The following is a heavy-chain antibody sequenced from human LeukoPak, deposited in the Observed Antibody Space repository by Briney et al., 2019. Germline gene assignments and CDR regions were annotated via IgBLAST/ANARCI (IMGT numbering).Heavy chain of an antibody. CDR1: GFTFSDHY. CDR3: ARGRGEQWLTAYYYYGMDV. Sequence: PGGSLRLSCATSGFTFSDHYMGWVRQAPGKGLEWVGRNRNKANSYTTEYDASVKGRFTISRDDSKNSLYLQMNSLKAEDTAVYYCARGRGEQWLTAYYYYGMDVWGQGTTVTVSS. CDR2: NRNKANSYTT. J-gene: IGHJ6*02. V-gene: IGHV3-72*01. D-gene: IGHD6-19*01.